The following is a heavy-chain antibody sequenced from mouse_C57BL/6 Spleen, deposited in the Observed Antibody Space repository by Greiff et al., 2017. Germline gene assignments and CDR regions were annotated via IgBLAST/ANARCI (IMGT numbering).Heavy chain of an antibody. D-gene: IGHD2-3*01. Sequence: EVQVVESEGGLVQPGSSMKLSCTASGFTFSDYYMAWVRQVPEKGLEWVANINYDGSSTYYLDSLKSRFIISRDNAKNILYLQMSSLKSEDTATYYCARDHDGYYDFDYWGQGTTLTVSS. J-gene: IGHJ2*01. CDR1: GFTFSDYY. V-gene: IGHV5-16*01. CDR3: ARDHDGYYDFDY. CDR2: INYDGSST.